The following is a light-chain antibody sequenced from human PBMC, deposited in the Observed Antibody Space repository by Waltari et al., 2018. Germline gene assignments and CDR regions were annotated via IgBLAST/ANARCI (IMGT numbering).Light chain of an antibody. J-gene: IGLJ2*01. CDR2: DVN. CDR3: TSYADIIPVV. Sequence: QSALTQPASVSGSPGQSITISCTGSSSDVDYVSWYQQFPGKAPKVLIYDVNRRPSGVFNRFSGSKSGSTASLTISGLQPQDEADYYCTSYADIIPVVFGGGTKLTVL. V-gene: IGLV2-14*03. CDR1: SSDVDY.